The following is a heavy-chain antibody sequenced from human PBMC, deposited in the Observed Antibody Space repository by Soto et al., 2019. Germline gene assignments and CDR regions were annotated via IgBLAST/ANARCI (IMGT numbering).Heavy chain of an antibody. CDR2: IDPSDSQS. D-gene: IGHD3-22*01. Sequence: GESLKISCKGSGYSFAGYWITWVRQKPGKGLEWMGRIDPSDSQSYYSPSFRGHVTISVTKSITTVFLQWRSLRASDTAMYYCARQIYDSDTGPNFQYYFDSWGQGTPVTVSS. CDR1: GYSFAGYW. V-gene: IGHV5-10-1*01. CDR3: ARQIYDSDTGPNFQYYFDS. J-gene: IGHJ4*02.